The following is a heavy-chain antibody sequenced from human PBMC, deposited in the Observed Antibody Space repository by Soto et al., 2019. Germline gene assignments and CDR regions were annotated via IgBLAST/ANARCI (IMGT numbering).Heavy chain of an antibody. Sequence: GASVKVSCKASGYTFTSYAMHWVRQAPGQRLEWMGWINAGNGNTKYSQKFQGRVTITRDTSASTAYMELSSLRSEDTAVYYCATWGLIAVASNFDYWGQGTLVTVSS. CDR3: ATWGLIAVASNFDY. J-gene: IGHJ4*02. D-gene: IGHD6-19*01. CDR2: INAGNGNT. V-gene: IGHV1-3*01. CDR1: GYTFTSYA.